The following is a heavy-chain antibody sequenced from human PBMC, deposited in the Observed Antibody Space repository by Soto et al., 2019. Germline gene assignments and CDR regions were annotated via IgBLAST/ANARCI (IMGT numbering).Heavy chain of an antibody. CDR2: ISYSGSP. CDR1: GGSTSSGGHY. D-gene: IGHD3-22*01. CDR3: ARDALSRDSI. V-gene: IGHV4-31*03. J-gene: IGHJ4*02. Sequence: QVQLQESGPGLVKPSQTLSLTCTVSGGSTSSGGHYWRWIRQHPGKGLEWIGYISYSGSPYYNPCLASRVTISGDTSKNPVALKLSSVTAADTAVYYCARDALSRDSIWGQGTLVTVSS.